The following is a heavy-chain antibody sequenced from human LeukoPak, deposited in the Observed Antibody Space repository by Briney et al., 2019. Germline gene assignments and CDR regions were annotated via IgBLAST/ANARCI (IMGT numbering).Heavy chain of an antibody. Sequence: SETLSLTCAVSGVSISSGGFSWSWIRQAPGKGLEWLGFLYYSGSTHYNPSLKSRSTILVDTSKNQFFLNLSSVTAADTAVYYCARERTSYFDYWGQGTLVTVSS. J-gene: IGHJ4*02. CDR2: LYYSGST. CDR3: ARERTSYFDY. V-gene: IGHV4-30-4*07. CDR1: GVSISSGGFS.